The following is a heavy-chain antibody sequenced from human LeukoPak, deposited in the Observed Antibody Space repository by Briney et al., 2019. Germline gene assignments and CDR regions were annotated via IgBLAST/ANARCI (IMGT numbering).Heavy chain of an antibody. D-gene: IGHD5-24*01. J-gene: IGHJ6*03. CDR3: ARDTGDGYTPPDYYYYMDV. CDR1: GFTVSSNS. CDR2: IYSDNT. Sequence: GGSLRLSCTVSGFTVSSNSMSWVRQAPGKGLEWVSFIYSDNTHYSDSVKGRFTISRDNSKNTLYLQMNSLRTEDTAVYYCARDTGDGYTPPDYYYYMDVWGKGTTVTVFS. V-gene: IGHV3-66*03.